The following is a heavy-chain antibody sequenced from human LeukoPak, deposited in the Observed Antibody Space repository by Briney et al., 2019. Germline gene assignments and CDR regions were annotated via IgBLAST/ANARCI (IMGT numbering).Heavy chain of an antibody. V-gene: IGHV3-21*04. CDR3: AKGGILSGYYQLDY. CDR2: ISSSSSYI. CDR1: GFTFSSYS. D-gene: IGHD3-9*01. Sequence: GGSLRLSCAASGFTFSSYSVNWVRQAPGKGLEWVSSISSSSSYIYYADSVKGRFTISRDNAKNSLYLQMNSLRPEDTALYYCAKGGILSGYYQLDYWGQGTLVTVSS. J-gene: IGHJ4*02.